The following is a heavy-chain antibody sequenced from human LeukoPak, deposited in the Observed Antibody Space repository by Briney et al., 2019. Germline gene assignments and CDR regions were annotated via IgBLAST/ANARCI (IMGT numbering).Heavy chain of an antibody. CDR1: GYTFTSYY. Sequence: ASVKVSCKASGYTFTSYYMHWVRQAPGQGLEWMGRINPNSGGTNYAQKFQGRVTMTRDTSISTAYMELSRLRSDDTAVYYCALHRLVVPAAINYYYYGMDVWGQGTTVTVSS. CDR3: ALHRLVVPAAINYYYYGMDV. D-gene: IGHD2-2*02. CDR2: INPNSGGT. V-gene: IGHV1-2*06. J-gene: IGHJ6*02.